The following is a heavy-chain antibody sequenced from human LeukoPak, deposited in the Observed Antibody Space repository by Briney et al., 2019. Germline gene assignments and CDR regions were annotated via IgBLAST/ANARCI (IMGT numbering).Heavy chain of an antibody. CDR1: GGSISSGDYY. V-gene: IGHV4-30-4*01. CDR2: MYYSGST. Sequence: SETLSLTCTVSGGSISSGDYYWGWLRQPPGKGLEWIAYMYYSGSTYYNPSLKSRFTMSADTSKNQLSLKLSSVTAADTAVYYCARPYYYDSRIDPWGQGILVTVSS. CDR3: ARPYYYDSRIDP. D-gene: IGHD3-22*01. J-gene: IGHJ5*02.